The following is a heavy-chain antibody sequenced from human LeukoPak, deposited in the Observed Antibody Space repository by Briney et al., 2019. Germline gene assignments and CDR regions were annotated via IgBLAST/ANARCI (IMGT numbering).Heavy chain of an antibody. CDR2: IYYSGNT. Sequence: PSETLSLTCTVSGGSISSYYWSWLRQPPGKGLEWIGYIYYSGNTNYNPSLKSRVTISVDTSKNQFSLKLSSVTAADTAIYYCARDMFGSSSFDYWGQGTLVTVSS. CDR1: GGSISSYY. CDR3: ARDMFGSSSFDY. D-gene: IGHD6-6*01. J-gene: IGHJ4*02. V-gene: IGHV4-59*01.